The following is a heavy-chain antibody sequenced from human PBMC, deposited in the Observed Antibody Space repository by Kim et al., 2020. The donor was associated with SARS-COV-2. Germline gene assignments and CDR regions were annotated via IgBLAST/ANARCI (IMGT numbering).Heavy chain of an antibody. V-gene: IGHV1-2*02. D-gene: IGHD1-26*01. CDR3: ARGSMEWELPFDY. Sequence: KYAQKFQGRVTMTRGTSISTTYMELSGLSSDDTAVYYCARGSMEWELPFDYWGQGTLVTVSS. J-gene: IGHJ4*02.